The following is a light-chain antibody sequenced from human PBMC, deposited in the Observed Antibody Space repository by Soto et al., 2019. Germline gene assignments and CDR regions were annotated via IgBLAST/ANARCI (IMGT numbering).Light chain of an antibody. CDR1: QSVSSNY. Sequence: EIVLTQSPGTLYLSPGERATLSCRASQSVSSNYLAWYQQKPGQAPRLLIYGTSSRATGIPDRFSGSGSGTDFTLTISRLEPEDFAVYYCQQYGSSALTFGGGTEVEIK. J-gene: IGKJ4*01. CDR3: QQYGSSALT. CDR2: GTS. V-gene: IGKV3-20*01.